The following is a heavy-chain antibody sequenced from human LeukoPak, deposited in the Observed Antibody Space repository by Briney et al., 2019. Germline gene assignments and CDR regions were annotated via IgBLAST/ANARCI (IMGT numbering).Heavy chain of an antibody. CDR2: GDYSGGT. J-gene: IGHJ4*02. CDR3: AGERGEEYSSGWYKGNYFDN. V-gene: IGHV4-39*07. CDR1: GGSISSSSYY. D-gene: IGHD6-19*01. Sequence: SETLSLTCTVSGGSISSSSYYWGWIRQPPGKGLEWIASGDYSGGTYYNPSLESRVAISADMSKNQFSLKLTSVTGADTAVYYCAGERGEEYSSGWYKGNYFDNWGQGIRVTVSS.